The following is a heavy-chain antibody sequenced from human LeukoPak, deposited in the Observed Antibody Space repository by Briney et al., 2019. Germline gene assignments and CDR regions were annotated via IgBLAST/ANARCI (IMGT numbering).Heavy chain of an antibody. CDR3: ARVPTPFRELCWFDP. CDR2: IYYSGST. Sequence: SETLSLTCTVSGGSINNYYWSWIRQPPGKGLEYIGYIYYSGSTNYNPSLKSRVTISVDTSKNQFSLKLTSVTAADTAVYYCARVPTPFRELCWFDPWGQGTLVTVSS. D-gene: IGHD1-7*01. V-gene: IGHV4-59*01. J-gene: IGHJ5*02. CDR1: GGSINNYY.